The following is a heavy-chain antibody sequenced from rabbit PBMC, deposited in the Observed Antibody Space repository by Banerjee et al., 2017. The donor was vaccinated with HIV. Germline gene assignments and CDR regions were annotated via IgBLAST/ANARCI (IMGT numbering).Heavy chain of an antibody. Sequence: QEQLEESGGDLVKPEGSLTLTCTASGFSFSSTYWICWVRQAPGKGLEWIACIYGGSHGNHYYASWAKGRFTISKTSSTTVTVQMTSLTVADTATYFCVRDAGYAAYGYVDLNLWGPGTLVTDS. CDR2: IYGGSHGNH. CDR3: VRDAGYAAYGYVDLNL. V-gene: IGHV1S45*01. CDR1: GFSFSSTYW. D-gene: IGHD6-1*01. J-gene: IGHJ4*01.